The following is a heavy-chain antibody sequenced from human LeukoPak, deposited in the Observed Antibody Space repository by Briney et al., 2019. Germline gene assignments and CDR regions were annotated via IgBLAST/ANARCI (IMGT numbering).Heavy chain of an antibody. CDR3: AGNHWDTFDY. Sequence: GGSLRLSCAASGFTFSSYWMHWVRQAPGKGLEWVSRINSDGSYTSYADSVKGRFTISRDNAKNTLYLQMNSLRAEDTAVYCCAGNHWDTFDYWGQGTLVTVSS. CDR1: GFTFSSYW. J-gene: IGHJ4*02. D-gene: IGHD5-18*01. CDR2: INSDGSYT. V-gene: IGHV3-74*01.